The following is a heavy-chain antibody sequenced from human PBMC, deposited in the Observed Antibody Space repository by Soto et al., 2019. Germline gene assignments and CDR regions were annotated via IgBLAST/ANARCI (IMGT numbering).Heavy chain of an antibody. D-gene: IGHD3-22*01. V-gene: IGHV4-59*12. CDR2: IYYSGRT. Sequence: PSETLSLTCTVSGGSISSYYWSWIRQPPGKGLEWIGYIYYSGRTNYNPSLKSRVTISVDRSKNQFSLKLSSVTAEDTAVYYCARDRVESGYPEYFQHWGQGTLVTVSS. J-gene: IGHJ1*01. CDR1: GGSISSYY. CDR3: ARDRVESGYPEYFQH.